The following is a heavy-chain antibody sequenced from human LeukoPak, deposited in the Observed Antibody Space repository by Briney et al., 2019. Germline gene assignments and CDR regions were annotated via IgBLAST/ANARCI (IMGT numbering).Heavy chain of an antibody. V-gene: IGHV4-31*03. CDR1: GGSISSGGYY. Sequence: PSETLSLTCTVSGGSISSGGYYWSWIRQHPGKGLVWIGYIYYSGSTYYNPSLKSRVTISVDTSKNQFSLKLSSVTAEDTAVYYCARDGDSSGYSAFDIWGQGTMVTVSS. CDR2: IYYSGST. J-gene: IGHJ3*02. D-gene: IGHD3-22*01. CDR3: ARDGDSSGYSAFDI.